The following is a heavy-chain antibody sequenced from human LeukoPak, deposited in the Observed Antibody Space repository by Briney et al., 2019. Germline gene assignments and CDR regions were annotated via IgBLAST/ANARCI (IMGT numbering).Heavy chain of an antibody. V-gene: IGHV3-23*01. CDR3: AKVGSGYDKALDY. D-gene: IGHD5-12*01. CDR1: GFTFSSYA. CDR2: ISGSGGST. Sequence: GGSLRLYCAASGFTFSSYAMSWVRQAPGKGLEWVSAISGSGGSTYYADSVKGRFTISRDNSKNTLYLQMNSLRAEDTAVYYCAKVGSGYDKALDYWGQGTLVTVSS. J-gene: IGHJ4*02.